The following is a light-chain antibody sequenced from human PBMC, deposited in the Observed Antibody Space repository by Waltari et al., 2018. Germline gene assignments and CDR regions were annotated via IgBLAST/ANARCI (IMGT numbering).Light chain of an antibody. J-gene: IGKJ1*01. CDR2: ATS. Sequence: DIQMTQSPSSLSASVGDSVTITCRASQIISGYLNWYQQKPGKAPRLPIYATSSLQSGVPSRFSGSGSGTDFTLTISRLQPEDFATYYCQQSYSTPPWTFGQGTKVEIK. V-gene: IGKV1-39*01. CDR3: QQSYSTPPWT. CDR1: QIISGY.